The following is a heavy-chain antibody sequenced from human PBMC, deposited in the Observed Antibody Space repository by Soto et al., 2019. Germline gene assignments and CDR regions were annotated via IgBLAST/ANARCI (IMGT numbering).Heavy chain of an antibody. D-gene: IGHD6-19*01. CDR2: IYYSGCT. CDR3: ARDHEQWRGDHWFDH. V-gene: IGHV4-61*01. Sequence: QVQLQESGPGLVKPSETLSLTCTVSGGSVSSGTYYWTWIRQPQGKGLEWIGCIYYSGCTNYNPSPTSRVTILVDTSKTPFSLKLKYVTAADTAVYYCARDHEQWRGDHWFDHWGQGALVTVSS. J-gene: IGHJ5*02. CDR1: GGSVSSGTYY.